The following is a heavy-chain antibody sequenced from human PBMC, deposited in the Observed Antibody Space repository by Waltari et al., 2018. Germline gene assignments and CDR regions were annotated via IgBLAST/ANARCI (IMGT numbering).Heavy chain of an antibody. D-gene: IGHD6-19*01. CDR2: IYVAGST. CDR3: ARTIAVASTWYFDV. J-gene: IGHJ2*01. CDR1: GFTVSSNY. V-gene: IGHV3-53*01. Sequence: EVQVVESGGGLLQPGGSLRLSCAASGFTVSSNYMTWVRQAPGKGLGWVSVIYVAGSTYYGDSVKGRFTISRDDSKNTVYLQMSGLRAEDTAVYDCARTIAVASTWYFDVWGRGTLVTVSS.